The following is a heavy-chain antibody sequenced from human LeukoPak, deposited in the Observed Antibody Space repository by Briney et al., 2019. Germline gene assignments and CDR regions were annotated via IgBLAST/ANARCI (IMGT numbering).Heavy chain of an antibody. D-gene: IGHD2-15*01. V-gene: IGHV4-61*02. J-gene: IGHJ6*02. CDR2: IYTSGST. Sequence: PSQTLSLTCTVSGGSISSGSYYWSWIRQPAGKGLEWIGRIYTSGSTNYNPSLKSRVTISVDTSKHQFSLKLSSVTAADTAVYYCARVQRQYCSGGSCYSDQYYYYYGMDVRGQGTTVTVSS. CDR3: ARVQRQYCSGGSCYSDQYYYYYGMDV. CDR1: GGSISSGSYY.